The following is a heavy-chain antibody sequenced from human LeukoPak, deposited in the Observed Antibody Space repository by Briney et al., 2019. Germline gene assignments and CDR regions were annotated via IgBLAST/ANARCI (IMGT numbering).Heavy chain of an antibody. Sequence: SVKVSCKASGGTFSSYAISWVRQAPGQGLEWMGGIIPIFGTANYAQKFQGRVTITTDESTSTAYMELSSLRSEDTAVYYCARPRLQDSLDYYTDVWGKGTTVTVSS. D-gene: IGHD4-11*01. CDR1: GGTFSSYA. J-gene: IGHJ6*03. CDR3: ARPRLQDSLDYYTDV. V-gene: IGHV1-69*05. CDR2: IIPIFGTA.